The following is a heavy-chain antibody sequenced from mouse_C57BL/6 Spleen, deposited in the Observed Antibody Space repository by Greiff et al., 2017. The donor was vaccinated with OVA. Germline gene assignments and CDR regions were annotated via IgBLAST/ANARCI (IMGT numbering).Heavy chain of an antibody. CDR3: ARGDAPTH. Sequence: QVQLQQSGAELAKPGASVKLSCKASGYTFTSYWMHWVKQRPGQGLEWIGYINPSSGYTKYNQKFKDKATLTADKSSSTAYMLLSSLTSEDSAVYFCARGDAPTHWGQGTTLTVSS. CDR1: GYTFTSYW. V-gene: IGHV1-7*01. J-gene: IGHJ2*01. CDR2: INPSSGYT.